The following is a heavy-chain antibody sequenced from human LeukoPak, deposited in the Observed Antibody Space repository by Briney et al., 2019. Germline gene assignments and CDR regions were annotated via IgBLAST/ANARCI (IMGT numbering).Heavy chain of an antibody. D-gene: IGHD6-13*01. CDR2: IYSGGST. J-gene: IGHJ6*03. V-gene: IGHV3-53*01. CDR1: GFTVSSNY. CDR3: ASRAVLAAADYYNYTYMDV. Sequence: GGSLSLSCAASGFTVSSNYMSWVRQAPGKGLEWVSVIYSGGSTYYAASVKGRFTISTDSSKNTLYLQMNSLSAEDTAVYYCASRAVLAAADYYNYTYMDVWGKGTTVTVSS.